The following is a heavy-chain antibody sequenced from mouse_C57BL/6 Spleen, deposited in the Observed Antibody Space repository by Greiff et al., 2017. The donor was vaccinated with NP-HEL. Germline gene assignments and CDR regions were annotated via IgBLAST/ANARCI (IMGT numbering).Heavy chain of an antibody. J-gene: IGHJ4*01. D-gene: IGHD1-1*01. CDR2: IDPNSGGT. CDR3: ASGLPYYYGSSFYAMDY. CDR1: GYTFTSYW. V-gene: IGHV1-72*01. Sequence: QVQLKQPGAELVKPGASVKLSCKASGYTFTSYWMHWVKQRPGRGLEWIGRIDPNSGGTKYNEKFKSKATLTVDKPSSTAYMQLSSLTSEDSAVYYCASGLPYYYGSSFYAMDYWGQGTSVTVSS.